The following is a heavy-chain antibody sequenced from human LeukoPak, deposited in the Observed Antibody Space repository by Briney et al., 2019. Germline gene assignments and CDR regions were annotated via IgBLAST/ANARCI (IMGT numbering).Heavy chain of an antibody. V-gene: IGHV3-23*01. D-gene: IGHD2-2*01. CDR1: GFTFSSYW. CDR2: ISGSGGST. Sequence: GGSLRLSCAASGFTFSSYWMSWVRQAPGKGLEWVSAISGSGGSTYYADSVKGRFTISRDNSKNTLYLQMNSLRAEDTAVYYCAKGGYCSSTSCSKGVDYWGQGTLVTVSS. CDR3: AKGGYCSSTSCSKGVDY. J-gene: IGHJ4*02.